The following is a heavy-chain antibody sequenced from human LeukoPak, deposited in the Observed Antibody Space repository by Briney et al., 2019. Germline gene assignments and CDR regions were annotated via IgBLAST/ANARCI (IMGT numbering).Heavy chain of an antibody. CDR3: VRTPPNWGADY. Sequence: AASVKVSCKASGYTFTSYDINWVRQATGQGLEWMGWMSPKNGNTGYAQKFQGRVTMTSNTAISTAYMELSSLRSEDTAVYYCVRTPPNWGADYWGQGTLVTVSS. CDR1: GYTFTSYD. J-gene: IGHJ4*02. D-gene: IGHD7-27*01. V-gene: IGHV1-8*01. CDR2: MSPKNGNT.